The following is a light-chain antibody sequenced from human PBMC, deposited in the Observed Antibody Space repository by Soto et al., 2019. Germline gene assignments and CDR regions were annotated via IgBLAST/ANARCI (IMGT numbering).Light chain of an antibody. J-gene: IGKJ2*01. CDR1: QGIRNN. Sequence: AVQMTQSPSSLSASVGDRVTITCRASQGIRNNLGWYQQEPGKAPKVLIYPASTLQSGVPSRFSGSGSGTYFTLTIGILQHEDFATYYCLQDYTYPYTFGQGTKLEIK. V-gene: IGKV1-6*01. CDR3: LQDYTYPYT. CDR2: PAS.